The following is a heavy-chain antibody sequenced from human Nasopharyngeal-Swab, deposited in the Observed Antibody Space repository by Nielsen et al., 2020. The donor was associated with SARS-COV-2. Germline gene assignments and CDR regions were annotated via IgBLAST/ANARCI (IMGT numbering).Heavy chain of an antibody. J-gene: IGHJ4*02. V-gene: IGHV3-7*01. D-gene: IGHD1-1*01. CDR2: IKPDGSEE. Sequence: VRQAPGKGLEWVAHIKPDGSEEYYADSVKGRFTISRDNGKNVLYLQMDKLRTEDTAVYYCTRDLDYWGRGTLVTVSS. CDR3: TRDLDY.